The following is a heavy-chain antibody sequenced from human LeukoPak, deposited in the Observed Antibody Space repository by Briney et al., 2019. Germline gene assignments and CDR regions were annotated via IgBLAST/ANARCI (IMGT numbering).Heavy chain of an antibody. CDR2: ISYDGSNK. CDR3: AKEGGYSYGPFVY. D-gene: IGHD5-18*01. Sequence: PGGSLRLSCAASGFTFSSYGMHWVRQAPGKGLEWVAVISYDGSNKYYADSVKGRFTISRDNSKNTLYLQMNSLRAEDTAVHYCAKEGGYSYGPFVYWGQGTLVTVSS. CDR1: GFTFSSYG. V-gene: IGHV3-30*18. J-gene: IGHJ4*02.